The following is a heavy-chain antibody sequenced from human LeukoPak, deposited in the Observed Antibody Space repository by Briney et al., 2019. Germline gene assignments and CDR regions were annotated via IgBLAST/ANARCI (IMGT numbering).Heavy chain of an antibody. D-gene: IGHD3-3*01. CDR1: GFTFSRYW. CDR3: ARDLEAAPGDFDY. V-gene: IGHV3-74*01. Sequence: PGGSLRLSCEASGFTFSRYWMHWVRQAPGKGLVWVSRINSDGSRTTYADSVKGRFTISRDNSKNTLYLQMNSLRAEDTAVYYCARDLEAAPGDFDYWGQGTLVTVSS. CDR2: INSDGSRT. J-gene: IGHJ4*02.